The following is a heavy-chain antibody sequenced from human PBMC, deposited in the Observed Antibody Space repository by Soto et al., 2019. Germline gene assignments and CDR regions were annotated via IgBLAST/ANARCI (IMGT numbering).Heavy chain of an antibody. CDR3: ARVKFDFYYGLDV. Sequence: QVHLVQSGAVVKIPGASVKVSCKASGYTFSNYAIHWVRQAPGQRLEWMGWINAGKGNTKYSQKFQGRVTITRETIANTAYMELSSLESEDTTVYYCARVKFDFYYGLDVWGQGTTVTVSS. V-gene: IGHV1-3*01. CDR2: INAGKGNT. CDR1: GYTFSNYA. J-gene: IGHJ6*02. D-gene: IGHD3-16*01.